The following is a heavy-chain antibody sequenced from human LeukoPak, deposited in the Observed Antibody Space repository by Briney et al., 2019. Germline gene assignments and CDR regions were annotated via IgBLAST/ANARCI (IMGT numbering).Heavy chain of an antibody. Sequence: PNSGTTGYAQKFQGRVTITRNTSISTAYMELSSLRSEDTAVYYCARGRGSNDFWSGPADYWGQGTLVTVSS. CDR2: PNSGTT. J-gene: IGHJ4*02. V-gene: IGHV1-8*03. D-gene: IGHD3-3*01. CDR3: ARGRGSNDFWSGPADY.